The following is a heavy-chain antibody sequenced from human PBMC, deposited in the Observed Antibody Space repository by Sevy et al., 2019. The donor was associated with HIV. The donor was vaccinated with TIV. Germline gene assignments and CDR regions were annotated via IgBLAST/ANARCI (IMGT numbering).Heavy chain of an antibody. CDR2: IKADGSDK. J-gene: IGHJ4*02. Sequence: GGSLRLSCAASGFTFSANWMNWVRQAPGKGREWLANIKADGSDKQYVDSVEGRFTISRDNAKNLLFLQMNSLRVEDTAVYYCAHETFGRFESWGQGPLVTVSS. V-gene: IGHV3-7*01. D-gene: IGHD3-16*01. CDR3: AHETFGRFES. CDR1: GFTFSANW.